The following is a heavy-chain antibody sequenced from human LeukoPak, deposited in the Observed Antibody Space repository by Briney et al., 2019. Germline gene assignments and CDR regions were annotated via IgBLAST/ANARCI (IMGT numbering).Heavy chain of an antibody. V-gene: IGHV3-21*01. CDR2: ISSFSSYI. D-gene: IGHD2-15*01. J-gene: IGHJ4*02. CDR1: GFTFSSYS. CDR3: ARNGDCSGGSCNKRFDY. Sequence: GGSLRLSCAASGFTFSSYSMNWVRQAPGKGLEWVSSISSFSSYIYYADSVKGRFTISRDNAENSLYLQMNSLRAEDTAMYYCARNGDCSGGSCNKRFDYWGQGSLVTVSS.